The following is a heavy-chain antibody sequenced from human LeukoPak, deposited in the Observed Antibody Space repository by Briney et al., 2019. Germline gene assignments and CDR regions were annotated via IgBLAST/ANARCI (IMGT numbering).Heavy chain of an antibody. J-gene: IGHJ3*02. CDR1: GGSISSGDYY. CDR2: IYYSGST. CDR3: ASYMITFGGVIADAFDI. Sequence: SQTLSLTCTVSGGSISSGDYYWSWIRQPPGKGLEWIGYIYYSGSTYYNPSLKSRVTISVDTSKNQFSLKLSSVTAADTAVYYCASYMITFGGVIADAFDIWGQGTMVTASS. V-gene: IGHV4-30-4*08. D-gene: IGHD3-16*02.